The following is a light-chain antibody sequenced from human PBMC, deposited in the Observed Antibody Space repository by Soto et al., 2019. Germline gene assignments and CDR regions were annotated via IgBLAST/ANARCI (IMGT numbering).Light chain of an antibody. V-gene: IGKV4-1*01. J-gene: IGKJ1*01. CDR3: QQYFNTPWT. CDR1: QSLLYRSKNKDY. CDR2: WAS. Sequence: DIIMTQSPESLAVSLGERATINCKSSQSLLYRSKNKDYLAWYQQKPGQPPRLLIYWASTRESGVSYRFSGSGSGIDFTLTVTSMQAEDVAVYYCQQYFNTPWTFGQGTKVEIK.